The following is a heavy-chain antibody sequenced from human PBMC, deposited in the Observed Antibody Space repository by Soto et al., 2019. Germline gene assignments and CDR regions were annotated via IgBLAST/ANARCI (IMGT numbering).Heavy chain of an antibody. V-gene: IGHV3-23*01. Sequence: PGGSLRLSCAASGFTFSSYAMSWVRQAPGKGLEWVSAISGSGGSTYYADSVKGRFTISRDNSKNTLYLQMNSLRAEDTAVYYCAKDARRFLEWLSLGTYYYYGMDVWGQGTTVTVSS. CDR2: ISGSGGST. J-gene: IGHJ6*02. CDR1: GFTFSSYA. D-gene: IGHD3-3*01. CDR3: AKDARRFLEWLSLGTYYYYGMDV.